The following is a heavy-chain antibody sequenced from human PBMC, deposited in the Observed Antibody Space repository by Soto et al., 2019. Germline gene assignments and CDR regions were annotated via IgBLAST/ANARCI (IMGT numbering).Heavy chain of an antibody. D-gene: IGHD4-17*01. CDR2: IIPIFGTT. J-gene: IGHJ4*02. V-gene: IGHV1-69*06. Sequence: QVQLVQSGAEVKKPGSSVKVSCKASGGTFSRNTVNWVRQAPGLGLEWMGGIIPIFGTTNYAQKFQGRVTITSDKATTTVYLELSSLRSEDTAVYYCARDSPLYGDSPGHFAYWGQGTLVTVSS. CDR3: ARDSPLYGDSPGHFAY. CDR1: GGTFSRNT.